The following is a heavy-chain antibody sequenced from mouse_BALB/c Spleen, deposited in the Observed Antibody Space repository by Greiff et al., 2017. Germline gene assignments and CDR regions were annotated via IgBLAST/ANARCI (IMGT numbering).Heavy chain of an antibody. V-gene: IGHV2-9-2*01. D-gene: IGHD2-14*01. CDR1: GFSLTSYD. J-gene: IGHJ3*01. CDR2: IWTGGGT. Sequence: QVQLKESGPGLVAPSQSLSITCTVSGFSLTSYDISWIRQPPGKGLEWLGVIWTGGGTNYNSAFMSRLSISKDNSKSLVFLNMNSLQTDDTAIYCWVEEPGYAMSYWGQGTLVTVAA. CDR3: VEEPGYAMSY.